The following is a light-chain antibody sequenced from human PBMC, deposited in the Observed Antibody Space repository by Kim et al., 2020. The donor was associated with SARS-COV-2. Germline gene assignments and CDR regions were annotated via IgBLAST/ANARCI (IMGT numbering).Light chain of an antibody. CDR3: SSYTSSDTGV. Sequence: GQSITISCTGTSSDIGTYNYVSWYQQHPGKVPKLIIFDVSNRPSGVSNRFSGSKSGNMASLTISGLQAEDEVDYYCSSYTSSDTGVFGGGTQLTVL. CDR2: DVS. V-gene: IGLV2-14*03. J-gene: IGLJ2*01. CDR1: SSDIGTYNY.